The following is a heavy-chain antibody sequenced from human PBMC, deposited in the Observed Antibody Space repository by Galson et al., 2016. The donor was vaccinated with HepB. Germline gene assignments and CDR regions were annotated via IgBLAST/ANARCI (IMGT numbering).Heavy chain of an antibody. CDR3: ARLMAIGAFDY. D-gene: IGHD5-24*01. CDR2: IFYTGTT. CDR1: GGSISTNNHY. Sequence: SETLSLTCTVSGGSISTNNHYWVWVRQPPGKGLEWVGTIFYTGTTYYSPSLKRRVNVSVDTSRNQFSLKLTSVTAADTAVYFCARLMAIGAFDYWGQGILDTVSS. V-gene: IGHV4-39*01. J-gene: IGHJ4*02.